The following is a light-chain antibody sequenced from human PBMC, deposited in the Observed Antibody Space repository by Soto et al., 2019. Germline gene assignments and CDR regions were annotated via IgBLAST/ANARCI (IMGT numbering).Light chain of an antibody. CDR2: WAS. J-gene: IGKJ1*01. V-gene: IGKV4-1*01. Sequence: DIVMTQSPDSLAVSLGERATINCESSQSVLYSSNNKSYLAWYQQKPGQPPRLLIYWASTRESGVPDRFSGSGSGTDFTLTISSLQAEDVAVYYCQQHYSAPRTFGQGTKVEIK. CDR3: QQHYSAPRT. CDR1: QSVLYSSNNKSY.